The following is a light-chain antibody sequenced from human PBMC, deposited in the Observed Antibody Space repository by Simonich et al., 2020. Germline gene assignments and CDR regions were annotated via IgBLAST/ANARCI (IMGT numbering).Light chain of an antibody. CDR3: QTWGTGIVV. CDR1: RGHSSYA. J-gene: IGLJ2*01. CDR2: LNSDGSH. Sequence: QLVLTQSPSASASLGASVKLTCTLSRGHSSYAIAWHQQQPEKGPRYLMKLNSDGSHSKGDWIPDRFSGSSSGAGRYLTISSLQSEDEADYYCQTWGTGIVVFGGGTKLTVL. V-gene: IGLV4-69*01.